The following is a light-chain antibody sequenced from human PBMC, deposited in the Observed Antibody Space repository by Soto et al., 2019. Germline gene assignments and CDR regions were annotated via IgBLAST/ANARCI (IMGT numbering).Light chain of an antibody. J-gene: IGLJ1*01. CDR3: SSYTTRSTRV. Sequence: QSALTQPASVSGSPGQSITISCTGTGNDIGAYNHVSWYQQHPGKAPKLILDGDTDRPSGLSSRFSGTKSGNTASLTISGLQAEDEADYYCSSYTTRSTRVFGTGTKVTVL. CDR1: GNDIGAYNH. CDR2: GDT. V-gene: IGLV2-14*03.